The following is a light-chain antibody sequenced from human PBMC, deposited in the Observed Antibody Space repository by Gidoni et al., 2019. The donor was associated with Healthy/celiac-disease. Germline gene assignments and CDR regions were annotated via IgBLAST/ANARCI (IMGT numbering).Light chain of an antibody. J-gene: IGKJ1*01. CDR1: QGISSY. CDR2: AAS. Sequence: AIRMTQSPSSLSASTGDRVTITCRASQGISSYLAWYQQKPGKAPKLLIYAASTLQSGVPSRFSGSGSGTDFTLTISCLQSEDFATYYCQQYYSYPSVTFXXXTKVEIK. CDR3: QQYYSYPSVT. V-gene: IGKV1-8*01.